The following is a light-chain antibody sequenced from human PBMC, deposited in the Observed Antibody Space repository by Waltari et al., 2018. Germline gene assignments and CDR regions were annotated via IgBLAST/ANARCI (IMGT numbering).Light chain of an antibody. CDR3: AAWDDSLNGPV. CDR1: SSHIGSNT. V-gene: IGLV1-44*01. CDR2: SNN. Sequence: QSVLTQPPSASGTPGQRVTISCSGSSSHIGSNTVTWYHQLPGTAPKLLIYSNNQRPSGVPDRFSGSKSGTSASLAISGLQSEDEADYYCAAWDDSLNGPVFGGGTKLTVL. J-gene: IGLJ2*01.